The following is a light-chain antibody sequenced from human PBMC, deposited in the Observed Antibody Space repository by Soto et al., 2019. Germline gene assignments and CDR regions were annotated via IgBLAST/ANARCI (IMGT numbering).Light chain of an antibody. CDR1: QTVTSRY. CDR3: QQYGSSIT. V-gene: IGKV3-20*01. J-gene: IGKJ5*01. Sequence: EIVLTQSPGTLSSSPGERATLSCRASQTVTSRYLAWYQQKPGQAPRPLMYGASSRATGIPHRFRGSGSGADFTLTISRLEPEDFAVYYCQQYGSSITFGQGTRLEIK. CDR2: GAS.